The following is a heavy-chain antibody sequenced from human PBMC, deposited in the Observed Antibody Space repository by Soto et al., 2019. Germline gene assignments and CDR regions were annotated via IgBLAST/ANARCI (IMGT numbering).Heavy chain of an antibody. J-gene: IGHJ4*02. CDR2: ISSSGSTI. Sequence: GGSLRLSCAASGFTFSDYYMSWIRQAPGKGLEWVSYISSSGSTIYYADSVKGRFTISRDNAKNSLYPQMNSLRAEDTAVYYCAAGRSRIQLWFYDYWGQGTLVTVSS. D-gene: IGHD5-18*01. CDR3: AAGRSRIQLWFYDY. V-gene: IGHV3-11*01. CDR1: GFTFSDYY.